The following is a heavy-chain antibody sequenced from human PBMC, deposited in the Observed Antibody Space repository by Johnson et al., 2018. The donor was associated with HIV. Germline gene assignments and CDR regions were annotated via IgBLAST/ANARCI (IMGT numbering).Heavy chain of an antibody. CDR2: IRWNSGSI. CDR1: GFTFADYG. V-gene: IGHV3-20*04. CDR3: AKGGEVWDVAFDF. D-gene: IGHD1-26*01. J-gene: IGHJ3*01. Sequence: MLLVESGGGVVRPGGSLRLSCAASGFTFADYGMSWVRHAPGQGLEWVSGIRWNSGSIGYADSVKGRFTISRDNAKNSLYLQMNNLRAEDTAVYYCAKGGEVWDVAFDFLGQGTMAIVSS.